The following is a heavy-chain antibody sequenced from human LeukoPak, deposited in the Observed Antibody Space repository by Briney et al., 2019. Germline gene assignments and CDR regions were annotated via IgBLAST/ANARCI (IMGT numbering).Heavy chain of an antibody. V-gene: IGHV3-33*01. D-gene: IGHD4-17*01. CDR2: IWYDGSNK. J-gene: IGHJ3*02. CDR3: ARDYGDYAGGDAFDI. Sequence: GGSLRLSCAASGFTFSSYGMHWVRQAPGKGLEWVAVIWYDGSNKYYADSVKGRFTISRDNSKNTLYLQMNSLRAEDTAVYYCARDYGDYAGGDAFDIWGQGTMVTVSS. CDR1: GFTFSSYG.